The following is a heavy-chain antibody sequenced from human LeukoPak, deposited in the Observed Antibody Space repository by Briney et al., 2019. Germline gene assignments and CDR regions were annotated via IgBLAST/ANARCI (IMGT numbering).Heavy chain of an antibody. CDR2: INPNSGGT. CDR3: ARPGYSSGWYWFDP. J-gene: IGHJ5*02. D-gene: IGHD6-19*01. Sequence: GASEKVSCKASGFRFSSYSLRWVRQSPGQGLEWIGWINPNSGGTNYAQKFQGRVTMTRDTFISTAYLELRRLRSVATAVYYCARPGYSSGWYWFDPWGQGTLVTVSS. CDR1: GFRFSSYS. V-gene: IGHV1-2*02.